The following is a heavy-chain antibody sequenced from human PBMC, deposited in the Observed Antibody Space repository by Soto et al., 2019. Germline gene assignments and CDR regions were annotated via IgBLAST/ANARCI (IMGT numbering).Heavy chain of an antibody. Sequence: QVQLVQSGAEVKEPRASVKVSCKASGYTFTSHDINWMRQTTGQGLEWMGWMNPNSGHTNSAQKFQGRVTMTRDTSINTAYMELTNLRSEDTAIYYCASDMSTTWGQGTLVSVSS. V-gene: IGHV1-8*01. CDR1: GYTFTSHD. D-gene: IGHD2-2*01. J-gene: IGHJ5*02. CDR2: MNPNSGHT. CDR3: ASDMSTT.